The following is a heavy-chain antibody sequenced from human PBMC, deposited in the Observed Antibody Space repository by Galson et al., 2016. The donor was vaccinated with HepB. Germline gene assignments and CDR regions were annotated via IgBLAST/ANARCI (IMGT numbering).Heavy chain of an antibody. V-gene: IGHV4-30-2*01. Sequence: TLSLTCAVSGGSISSGGYSWSWIRQPPGKGLEWIGYIYHTGSTYYNPSLKSRVTISVDRSKNQFALKLSSVTAADTAVYYGARGKGRGGFDYWGQGTLVTVSS. J-gene: IGHJ4*02. CDR1: GGSISSGGYS. CDR2: IYHTGST. D-gene: IGHD3-10*01. CDR3: ARGKGRGGFDY.